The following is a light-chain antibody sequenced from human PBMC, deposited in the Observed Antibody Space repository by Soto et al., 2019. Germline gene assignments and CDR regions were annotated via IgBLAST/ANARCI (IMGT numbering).Light chain of an antibody. V-gene: IGKV3-20*01. CDR1: QSVSSGY. CDR3: QQYGGSPRT. J-gene: IGKJ1*01. Sequence: IVLTQSPCPLSLSPGERGTLSCGASQSVSSGYLAWYQQKPGQAPRLLIYDASSRATGIPDRFSGSGSGTDFTLTISRLEPEDFAVYYCQQYGGSPRTFGQGTKVDI. CDR2: DAS.